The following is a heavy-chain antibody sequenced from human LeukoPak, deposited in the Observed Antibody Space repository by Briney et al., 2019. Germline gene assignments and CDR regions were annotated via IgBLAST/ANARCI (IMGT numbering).Heavy chain of an antibody. CDR2: IIPIFGTA. Sequence: SVKVSCKASGGTFSSYAISWVRQAPGQGLEWMGGIIPIFGTADYAQKFQGRVTITADESTSTAYMELSSLRSEDTAVYYCARGSVPIDIVVVPAARCLYGMDVWGQGTTVTVSS. CDR1: GGTFSSYA. V-gene: IGHV1-69*13. CDR3: ARGSVPIDIVVVPAARCLYGMDV. D-gene: IGHD2-2*01. J-gene: IGHJ6*02.